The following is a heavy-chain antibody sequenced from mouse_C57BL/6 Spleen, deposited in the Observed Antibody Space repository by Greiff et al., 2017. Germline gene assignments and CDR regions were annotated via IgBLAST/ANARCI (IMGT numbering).Heavy chain of an antibody. V-gene: IGHV14-4*01. CDR3: TTYGSRFAY. CDR1: GFNIKDDY. CDR2: IDPENGDT. Sequence: ELKLQESGAELVRPGASVKLSCTASGFNIKDDYMHWVKQRPEQGLEWIGWIDPENGDTEYASKFQGEATITADTSSNTAYLQLSSLTSEDTAVYYCTTYGSRFAYWGQGTLVTVSA. D-gene: IGHD1-1*01. J-gene: IGHJ3*01.